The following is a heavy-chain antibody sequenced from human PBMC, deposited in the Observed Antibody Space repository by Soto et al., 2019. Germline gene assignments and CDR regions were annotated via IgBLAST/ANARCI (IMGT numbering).Heavy chain of an antibody. D-gene: IGHD6-19*01. J-gene: IGHJ4*02. V-gene: IGHV1-46*03. CDR2: IDPSGGAA. Sequence: QVQLVQSGAEVKKPGASVMVSCRASGYTFTSHYMHWVRQAPGQGLEWMGMIDPSGGAATYAQKFQGRVTITRDTSKTTVYMELSSLRPEDTAVYSCSRGLWQWLFDYWGQGTLGTVSS. CDR3: SRGLWQWLFDY. CDR1: GYTFTSHY.